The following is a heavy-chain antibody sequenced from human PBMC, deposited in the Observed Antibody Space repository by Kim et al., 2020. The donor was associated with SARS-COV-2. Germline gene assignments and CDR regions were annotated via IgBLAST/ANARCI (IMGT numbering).Heavy chain of an antibody. CDR1: GGSISSGGYY. CDR3: ARDDDSSGPLAFDI. V-gene: IGHV4-31*03. J-gene: IGHJ3*02. D-gene: IGHD6-19*01. Sequence: SETLSLTCTVSGGSISSGGYYWSWIRQHPGKGLEWIGYIYYSGSTYYNPSLKSRVTISVDTSKNQFSLKLSSVTAADTAVYYCARDDDSSGPLAFDIWGQGTMVTVSS. CDR2: IYYSGST.